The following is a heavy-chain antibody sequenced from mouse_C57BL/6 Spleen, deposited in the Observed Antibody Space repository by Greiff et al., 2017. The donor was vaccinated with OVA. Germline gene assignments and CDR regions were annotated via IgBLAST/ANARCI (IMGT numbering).Heavy chain of an antibody. CDR2: INPGSGGT. J-gene: IGHJ1*03. Sequence: QVQLKESGAELVRPGTSVKVSCKASGYAFTNYLIEWVKQRPGQGLEWIGVINPGSGGTNYNEKFKGKATLTADKSSSTAYMQLSSLTSEDSAVYFCARSHYGSSPRYFDVWGTGTTVTVSS. V-gene: IGHV1-54*01. CDR1: GYAFTNYL. D-gene: IGHD1-1*01. CDR3: ARSHYGSSPRYFDV.